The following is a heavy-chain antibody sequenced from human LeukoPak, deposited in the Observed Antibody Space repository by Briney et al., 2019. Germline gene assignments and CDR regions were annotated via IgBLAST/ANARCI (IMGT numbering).Heavy chain of an antibody. CDR2: INHSGST. CDR3: AGLGAAGNSDWHFDL. D-gene: IGHD6-13*01. V-gene: IGHV4-34*01. CDR1: GGSFSGYS. Sequence: SETLSLTCAVYGGSFSGYSWSWIRQPPGKGLEWIGEINHSGSTKYNPSLKSRVTISVDTSKSQFSLRLRSVTAADTAVYYCAGLGAAGNSDWHFDLWGRGTPVTVSS. J-gene: IGHJ2*01.